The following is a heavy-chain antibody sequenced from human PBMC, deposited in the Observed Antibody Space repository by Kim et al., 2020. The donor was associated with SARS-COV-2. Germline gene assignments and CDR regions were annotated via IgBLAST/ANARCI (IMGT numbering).Heavy chain of an antibody. V-gene: IGHV4-34*01. J-gene: IGHJ4*02. Sequence: SETLSLTCAVYGGSFSGYYWSWIRQPPGKGLEWIGEINHSGSTNYNPSLKSRVTISVDTSKNQFSLKLSSVTAADTAVYYCASHFRRWDGVAGPFGYWGQGTLVTVSS. CDR2: INHSGST. D-gene: IGHD1-26*01. CDR1: GGSFSGYY. CDR3: ASHFRRWDGVAGPFGY.